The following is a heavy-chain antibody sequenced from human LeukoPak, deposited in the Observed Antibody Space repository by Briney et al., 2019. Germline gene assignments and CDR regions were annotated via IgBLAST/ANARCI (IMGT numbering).Heavy chain of an antibody. D-gene: IGHD6-6*01. V-gene: IGHV3-21*01. CDR3: ARASSSASGFDY. CDR2: ISGSNSYI. Sequence: GSLRLSRAASGFTFNSYSMNWVRQAPGKGLEWVSSISGSNSYIYYADSMKGRFTISRDNAKNSLYLQMNSLRAEDTAVYYCARASSSASGFDYWGQGTLVTVSS. CDR1: GFTFNSYS. J-gene: IGHJ4*02.